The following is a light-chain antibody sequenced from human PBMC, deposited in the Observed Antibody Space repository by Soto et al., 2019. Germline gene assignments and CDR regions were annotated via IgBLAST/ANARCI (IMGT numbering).Light chain of an antibody. CDR1: QNIENY. V-gene: IGKV1-39*01. Sequence: DIQMTQSPSSLSASLGDTVTISCRASQNIENYLHWYQQKAGKAPEVLLYVASVLKDGVSSRFSGSGYGTDFTLTITNLQPEDCAMYYCQQSFCSPPITFGQGTRLDIK. CDR2: VAS. J-gene: IGKJ5*01. CDR3: QQSFCSPPIT.